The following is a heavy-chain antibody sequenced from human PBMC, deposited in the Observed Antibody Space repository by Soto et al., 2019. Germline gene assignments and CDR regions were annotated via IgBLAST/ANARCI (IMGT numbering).Heavy chain of an antibody. Sequence: PGGSLRLSCAASGFTFSSYAMSWVRQAPGKGLEWVSAISGSGGSTYYADSVKGRFTISRDNAKNSLYLQMNSLRAEDTAVYYCARDGVAAAVIHYSSYSEMYILGQGNTVTVSS. CDR2: ISGSGGST. J-gene: IGHJ6*02. CDR1: GFTFSSYA. CDR3: ARDGVAAAVIHYSSYSEMYI. D-gene: IGHD6-13*01. V-gene: IGHV3-23*01.